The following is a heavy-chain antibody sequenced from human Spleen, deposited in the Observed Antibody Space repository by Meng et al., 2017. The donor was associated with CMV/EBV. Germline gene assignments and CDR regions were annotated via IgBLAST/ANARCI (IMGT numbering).Heavy chain of an antibody. J-gene: IGHJ4*02. D-gene: IGHD6-6*01. CDR3: ARGARFFDF. V-gene: IGHV3-23*03. Sequence: LSRSCAASGCPFSNYAVTWVRQAPGKGLEWLSVVYSGSGNTYYADSVKGRFTNSRDNSRNTLYLQMNSLRADDTAAYYCARGARFFDFWGQGALVTVSS. CDR1: GCPFSNYA. CDR2: VYSGSGNT.